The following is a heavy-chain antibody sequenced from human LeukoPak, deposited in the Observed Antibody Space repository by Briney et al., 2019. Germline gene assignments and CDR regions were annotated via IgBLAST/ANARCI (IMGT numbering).Heavy chain of an antibody. CDR2: ISGSASDV. J-gene: IGHJ4*02. Sequence: LSLTCTVSGGSLSSTNYYWGWIRQPLGKGLELLSYISGSASDVNYIDSVRGRFTISRDNAKNSLYLHMNSLTVEDTAVYYCSRDPRNNDYWGQGTLVTVSS. CDR1: GGSLSSTNYY. V-gene: IGHV3-11*01. CDR3: SRDPRNNDY.